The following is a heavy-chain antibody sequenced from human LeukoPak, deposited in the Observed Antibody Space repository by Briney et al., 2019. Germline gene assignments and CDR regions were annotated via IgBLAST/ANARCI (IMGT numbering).Heavy chain of an antibody. Sequence: GGSLRLSCAASGFTFSSYGMHWVRQAPGKGLEWVAVISYDGSNKYYADSVKGRFTISRDNSKNALYLKMNSLRAEDTAVYYCAKDLSKSDFWSGYPYGMDVWGQGTTVTVSS. CDR1: GFTFSSYG. V-gene: IGHV3-30*18. CDR3: AKDLSKSDFWSGYPYGMDV. CDR2: ISYDGSNK. J-gene: IGHJ6*02. D-gene: IGHD3-3*01.